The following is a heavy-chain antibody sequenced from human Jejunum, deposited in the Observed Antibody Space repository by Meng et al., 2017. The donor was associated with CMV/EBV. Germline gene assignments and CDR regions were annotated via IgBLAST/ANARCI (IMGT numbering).Heavy chain of an antibody. CDR1: GGSVRKSA. J-gene: IGHJ5*02. V-gene: IGHV1-69*06. D-gene: IGHD2-2*01. CDR2: VIPIFGAA. Sequence: GGSVRKSASSGVRQGAGQELGWMGGVIPIFGAAAYAQKFRDKVAIGADKSTNAAYMGLSRLSSEDTAIYYCARECTNCYPGHWFDPWGQGTLVTVSS. CDR3: ARECTNCYPGHWFDP.